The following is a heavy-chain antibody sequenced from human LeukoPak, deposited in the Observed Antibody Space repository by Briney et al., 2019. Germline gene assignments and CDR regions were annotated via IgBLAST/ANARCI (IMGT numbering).Heavy chain of an antibody. CDR3: ARVDRALDY. Sequence: ASVKVSCKTSGYTFSVYYIHWVRQAPGQGLEWMGWISPNTGDTHSAQKFQGRVTMTRDTSISTAYMELTSLKSDDTAVYYCARVDRALDYWGQGTLVTVSS. CDR1: GYTFSVYY. V-gene: IGHV1-2*02. J-gene: IGHJ4*02. CDR2: ISPNTGDT.